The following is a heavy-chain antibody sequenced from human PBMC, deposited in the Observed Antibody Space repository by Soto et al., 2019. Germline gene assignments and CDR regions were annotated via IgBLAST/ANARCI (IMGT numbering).Heavy chain of an antibody. CDR1: GGSISSSSYY. CDR3: ARDYYGSGSFKIKELDY. J-gene: IGHJ4*02. CDR2: IYYSGST. Sequence: SETLSLTCTVSGGSISSSSYYWGWIRQPPGKGLEWIGSIYYSGSTYYNPSLKSRVTISVDTSKNQFSLKLSSVTAADTAVYYCARDYYGSGSFKIKELDYWGQGTLVTVSS. D-gene: IGHD3-10*01. V-gene: IGHV4-39*07.